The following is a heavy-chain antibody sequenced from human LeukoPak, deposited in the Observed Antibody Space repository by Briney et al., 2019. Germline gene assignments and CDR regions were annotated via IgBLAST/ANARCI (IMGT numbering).Heavy chain of an antibody. D-gene: IGHD5-18*01. V-gene: IGHV3-30*03. J-gene: IGHJ4*02. CDR1: GFTFSSYG. CDR3: ARGYSYGGLDY. CDR2: ISHDGSNK. Sequence: GRSLRLSCAASGFTFSSYGMHWVRQAPGKGLEWVAVISHDGSNKHYADSVKGRFTISRDNSKNTLYLQMNSLRAEDTAVYYCARGYSYGGLDYWGQGTLVTVSS.